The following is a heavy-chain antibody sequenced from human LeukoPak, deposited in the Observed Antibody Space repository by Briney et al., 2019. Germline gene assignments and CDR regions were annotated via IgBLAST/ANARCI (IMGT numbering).Heavy chain of an antibody. Sequence: GASVKVSCKASGGTFSSYAINWVRQATGQGLEWMGWMNPISGYTGFAQKFQGRVTMTGNTAISTAYMELSSLRSEDAAVYYCARGNRLYTSSWSALAFDIWGQGTMVTVSS. CDR1: GGTFSSYA. D-gene: IGHD6-13*01. J-gene: IGHJ3*02. V-gene: IGHV1-8*02. CDR3: ARGNRLYTSSWSALAFDI. CDR2: MNPISGYT.